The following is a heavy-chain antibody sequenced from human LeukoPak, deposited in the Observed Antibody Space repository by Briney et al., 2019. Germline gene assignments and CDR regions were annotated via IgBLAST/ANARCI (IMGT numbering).Heavy chain of an antibody. CDR2: ISSSGSTI. Sequence: PGGSLRLSCAASGFTFSDYYMSWIRQAPGKGLEWVSYISSSGSTIYYADSVKGRFTISRDNAKNALYLQMNSLRAEDTAVFYCARELSGSTSRHFDYWGQGTLVTVSS. D-gene: IGHD2-2*01. V-gene: IGHV3-11*04. J-gene: IGHJ4*02. CDR3: ARELSGSTSRHFDY. CDR1: GFTFSDYY.